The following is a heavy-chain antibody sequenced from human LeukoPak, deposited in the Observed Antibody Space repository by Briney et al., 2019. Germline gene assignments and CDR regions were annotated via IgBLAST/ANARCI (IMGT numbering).Heavy chain of an antibody. D-gene: IGHD1-26*01. J-gene: IGHJ3*02. CDR3: ARGSLIVGAPTRSFDI. CDR2: ISSSSSYI. CDR1: GFTFSSYS. V-gene: IGHV3-21*04. Sequence: PGGSLRLSCAASGFTFSSYSMNWVRQAPGKGLEWVSSISSSSSYIYYADSVKGRFTISRDNAKNSLYLQMNSLRPDDTAVYYCARGSLIVGAPTRSFDIWGQGTMVTVSS.